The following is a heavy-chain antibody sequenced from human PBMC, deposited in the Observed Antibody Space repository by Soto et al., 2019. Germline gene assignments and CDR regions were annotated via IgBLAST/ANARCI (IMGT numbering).Heavy chain of an antibody. CDR3: ARAAQPRDYYYGMDV. Sequence: QVHLVQCGAEVKKPGSSVKVTCKASGGTLSSYGISWVRQAPGQGLEWMGGIIPIFGTANYAQKFQGRVTITADESTSTAYMELSSLRSEDTAVYYCARAAQPRDYYYGMDVWVQGTTVTVSS. CDR1: GGTLSSYG. V-gene: IGHV1-69*12. J-gene: IGHJ6*02. CDR2: IIPIFGTA.